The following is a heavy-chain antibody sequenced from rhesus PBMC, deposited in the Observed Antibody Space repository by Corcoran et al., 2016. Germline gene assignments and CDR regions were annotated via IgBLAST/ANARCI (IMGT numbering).Heavy chain of an antibody. Sequence: QVQLQESGPGVVKPSETLSLTCAVSGGSISDSYRWSWIRQPPGKGLEWIGYFYGIRPRPTHNPPLKSRVPISKDPSKNQCSLKLSSVTAAATAVYYCARGPGGYCSGGVCYGLDSWGQGVVVTVSS. CDR1: GGSISDSYR. V-gene: IGHV4S10*01. CDR2: FYGIRPRP. CDR3: ARGPGGYCSGGVCYGLDS. D-gene: IGHD2-8*01. J-gene: IGHJ6*01.